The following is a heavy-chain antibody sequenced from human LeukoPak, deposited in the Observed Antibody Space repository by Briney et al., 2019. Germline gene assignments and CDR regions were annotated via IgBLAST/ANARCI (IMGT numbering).Heavy chain of an antibody. V-gene: IGHV1-2*02. CDR1: GVTFTGAY. CDR3: ARVLFNSGYDS. D-gene: IGHD2-2*03. J-gene: IGHJ5*01. CDR2: INPNSGET. Sequence: GASVKVSCKVSGVTFTGAYMHWVRQAPGQGLEWMGWINPNSGETRYEQKFQGRVTMTRDTSIDTVHMELGSLTSDDTAVCYCARVLFNSGYDSWGQGTLVTVSS.